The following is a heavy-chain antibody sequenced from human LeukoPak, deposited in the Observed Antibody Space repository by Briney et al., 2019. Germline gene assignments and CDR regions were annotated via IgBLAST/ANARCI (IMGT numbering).Heavy chain of an antibody. Sequence: SETLSLTCAVYGGSFSGYYWSWIRQPPGKGLEWIGEINHSGSTNYNPSLKSRVTISVDTSKNQFSLKLSSVTAADTAVYYCARGPCIVGATTYTPARGAFDIWGQGTMVTVPS. CDR1: GGSFSGYY. J-gene: IGHJ3*02. D-gene: IGHD1-26*01. V-gene: IGHV4-34*01. CDR3: ARGPCIVGATTYTPARGAFDI. CDR2: INHSGST.